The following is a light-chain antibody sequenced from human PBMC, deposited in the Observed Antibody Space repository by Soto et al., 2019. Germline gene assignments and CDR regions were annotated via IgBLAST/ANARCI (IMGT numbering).Light chain of an antibody. CDR3: AARDDSLSGVV. CDR1: SSNIGSNY. V-gene: IGLV1-47*01. CDR2: RNN. J-gene: IGLJ3*02. Sequence: QSVLTQPPSVSGTPGQRVTISCSGSSSNIGSNYVYWYQQLPGTAPKLLIYRNNERPSGVPDRFSGCKSGASASLAISGLRYADEADYYCAARDDSLSGVVFGGGTKVTVL.